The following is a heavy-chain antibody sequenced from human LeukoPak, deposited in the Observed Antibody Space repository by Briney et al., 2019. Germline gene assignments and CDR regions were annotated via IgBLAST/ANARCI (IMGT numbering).Heavy chain of an antibody. CDR3: ARDNLAARPRYNWFDP. CDR2: IKQDGSEK. V-gene: IGHV3-7*01. CDR1: GFTFSSYW. J-gene: IGHJ5*02. Sequence: GGSLRLSCAASGFTFSSYWMSWVRQAPGKGLEWVANIKQDGSEKYYVDSVKGRFTISRDNAKNSLCLQMNSLRAEDTAVYYCARDNLAARPRYNWFDPWGQGTLVTVSS. D-gene: IGHD6-6*01.